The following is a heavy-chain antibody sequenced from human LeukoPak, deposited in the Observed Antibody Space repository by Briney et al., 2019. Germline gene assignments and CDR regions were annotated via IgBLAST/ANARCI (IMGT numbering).Heavy chain of an antibody. CDR3: ARPSKYCSSTSCYYYFDY. D-gene: IGHD2-2*01. V-gene: IGHV4-39*01. CDR1: GGSISSSSYY. J-gene: IGHJ4*02. Sequence: SETLSLTCTVSGGSISSSSYYWGWIRQPPGKGLEWFWSIYYSGSTYYNPSLKSRVTISVDTSKNQFSLKLSSVTAADTAVYYCARPSKYCSSTSCYYYFDYWGQGTLVTVSS. CDR2: IYYSGST.